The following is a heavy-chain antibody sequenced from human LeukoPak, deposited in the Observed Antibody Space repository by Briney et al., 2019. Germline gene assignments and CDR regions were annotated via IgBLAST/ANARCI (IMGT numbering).Heavy chain of an antibody. J-gene: IGHJ5*02. CDR1: GYTFTGYY. CDR2: INPNSGGT. V-gene: IGHV1-2*02. CDR3: ARKYSSSSKFDP. Sequence: ASVKVSCKASGYTFTGYYMHWVRQAPGQGLEWMGWINPNSGGTNYAQKFQGRVTMTRDTSISTAYMELSRLRSDDTAVYYCARKYSSSSKFDPWGQGTLVTVSS. D-gene: IGHD6-6*01.